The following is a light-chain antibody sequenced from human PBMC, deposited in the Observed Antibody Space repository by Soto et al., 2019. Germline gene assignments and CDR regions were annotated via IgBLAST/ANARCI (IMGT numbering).Light chain of an antibody. J-gene: IGLJ1*01. Sequence: QSVLTQPASVSGSAGQSIAISRTGTSSDVGGYNYVSWYQQHPGKAPKLLLSEVSKRPSGVSDRFSGSKSGNTASLTISGLQTQDEADYYCSSFTSAYTVVFGTGTKVTVL. CDR3: SSFTSAYTVV. CDR1: SSDVGGYNY. V-gene: IGLV2-14*01. CDR2: EVS.